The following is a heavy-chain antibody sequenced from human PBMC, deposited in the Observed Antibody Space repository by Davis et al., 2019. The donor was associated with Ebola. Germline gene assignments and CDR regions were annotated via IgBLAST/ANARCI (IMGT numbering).Heavy chain of an antibody. D-gene: IGHD4-17*01. Sequence: PGGSLRLSCAASGFTFSSYAMMWVRQAPGKGLEWVSTISAVSGSTYYADSVKGRFTISRDNAKNSLYLQMNSLRAEDTAVYYCARAYGPGRSRWFDPWGQGTLVTVSS. V-gene: IGHV3-23*01. CDR3: ARAYGPGRSRWFDP. CDR1: GFTFSSYA. CDR2: ISAVSGST. J-gene: IGHJ5*02.